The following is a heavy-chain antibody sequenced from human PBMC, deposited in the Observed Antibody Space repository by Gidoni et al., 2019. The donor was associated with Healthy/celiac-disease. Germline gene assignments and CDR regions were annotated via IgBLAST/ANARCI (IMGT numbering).Heavy chain of an antibody. J-gene: IGHJ6*02. CDR2: IAYDGSNK. V-gene: IGHV3-30-3*01. D-gene: IGHD3-10*01. CDR3: ARAPGVRGVGYYGMDV. Sequence: QGQLVESGGGVVQHGRSLRLSCAASGFTVSSTAMPWVRPAPGKGLEWVAVIAYDGSNKYYADSVKGRFTISRDNSKNTLYLQMNSLRAEDTAVYYCARAPGVRGVGYYGMDVWGQGTTVTVSS. CDR1: GFTVSSTA.